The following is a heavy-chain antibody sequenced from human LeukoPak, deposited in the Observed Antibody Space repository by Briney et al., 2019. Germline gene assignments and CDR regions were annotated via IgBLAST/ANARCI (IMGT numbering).Heavy chain of an antibody. CDR3: ARGFEYSSSYYYYYGMDV. V-gene: IGHV3-30-3*01. CDR1: GFTFSSCA. CDR2: ISYDGSNK. J-gene: IGHJ6*02. D-gene: IGHD6-6*01. Sequence: GGSLRLSCAASGFTFSSCAMHWVRQAPGKGLEWVAVISYDGSNKYYADSVKGRFTISRDNSKNTLYLQMNSLKAEDTAVYYCARGFEYSSSYYYYYGMDVWGRETTVTVSS.